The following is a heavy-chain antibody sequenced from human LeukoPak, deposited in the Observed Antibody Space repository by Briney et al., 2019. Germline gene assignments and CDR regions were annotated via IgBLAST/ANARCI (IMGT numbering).Heavy chain of an antibody. CDR2: IYHTGTT. CDR3: ARVRPGGPLDS. V-gene: IGHV4-30-2*01. Sequence: SQTLSLTCAVSGGFIGSGGYSWNWIRQPPGTGLEWIGYIYHTGTTYYNSSLKSRVTISVDTSKNQFSLELKSVTAADTAVYYCARVRPGGPLDSWGQGTLVTVSS. D-gene: IGHD1-14*01. CDR1: GGFIGSGGYS. J-gene: IGHJ5*01.